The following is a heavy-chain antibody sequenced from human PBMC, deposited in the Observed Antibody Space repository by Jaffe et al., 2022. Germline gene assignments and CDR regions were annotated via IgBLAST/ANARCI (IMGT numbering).Heavy chain of an antibody. J-gene: IGHJ4*02. V-gene: IGHV3-23*01. D-gene: IGHD6-13*01. CDR1: GFTFSSYA. CDR3: AKDASSSWYTPGYYFDY. Sequence: EVQLLESGGGLVQPGGSLRLSCAASGFTFSSYAMSWVRQAPGKGLEWVSAISGSGGSTYYADSVKGRFTISRDNSKNTLYLQMNSLRAEDTAVYYCAKDASSSWYTPGYYFDYWGQGTLVTVSS. CDR2: ISGSGGST.